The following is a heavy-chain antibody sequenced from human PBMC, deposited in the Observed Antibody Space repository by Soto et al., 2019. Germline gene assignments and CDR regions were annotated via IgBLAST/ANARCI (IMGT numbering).Heavy chain of an antibody. D-gene: IGHD3-10*01. CDR3: EGSWPAFDY. CDR2: IWYDGSNK. CDR1: GFTFSSYG. Sequence: GGSLRLSCAASGFTFSSYGMHWVRQAPGKGLEWVAVIWYDGSNKYYADSVKGRFTISRDNSKNTLYLQMNSLRAEDTAVYYCEGSWPAFDYWGQGTLVTVSS. J-gene: IGHJ4*02. V-gene: IGHV3-33*01.